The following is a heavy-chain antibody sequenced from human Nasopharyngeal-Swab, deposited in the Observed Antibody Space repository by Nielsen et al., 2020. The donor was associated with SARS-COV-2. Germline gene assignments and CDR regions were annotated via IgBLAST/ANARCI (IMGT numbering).Heavy chain of an antibody. CDR3: ARYDDYYDSSGYAY. CDR2: ISGSGDTT. Sequence: GGSLRLSCAASGFTFSSYAMSWVRQAPGKGLEWVSIISGSGDTTYWADSVNDRFSISRDNSKNTLYLQMNSLRAEDTAVYYCARYDDYYDSSGYAYWGQGTLVTVSS. V-gene: IGHV3-23*01. J-gene: IGHJ4*02. D-gene: IGHD3-22*01. CDR1: GFTFSSYA.